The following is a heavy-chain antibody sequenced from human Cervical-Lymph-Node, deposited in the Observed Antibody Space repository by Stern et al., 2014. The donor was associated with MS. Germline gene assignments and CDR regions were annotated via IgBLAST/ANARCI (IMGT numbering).Heavy chain of an antibody. CDR3: ARGREVYMVTDAFDS. J-gene: IGHJ4*02. Sequence: QVQLEQSGAEVKKPGASVKVSCKASGYTFSNFDINWVRQATGPGLEWVGRIDPNSDTTRYAQKFQGRVTITRDSSISTAYMELSSLRSDDTAVYYCARGREVYMVTDAFDSWGQGTLVTVSS. CDR1: GYTFSNFD. CDR2: IDPNSDTT. D-gene: IGHD2-21*02. V-gene: IGHV1-8*01.